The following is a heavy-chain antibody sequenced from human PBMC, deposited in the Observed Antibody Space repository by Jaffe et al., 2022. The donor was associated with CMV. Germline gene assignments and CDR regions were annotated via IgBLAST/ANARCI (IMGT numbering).Heavy chain of an antibody. Sequence: QVQLVESGGGVVQPGTSLRLSCTASGFAFSSFGMHWVRQAPGKGLEWVALIWYDGSDKYYGDSVKGRFAISRDNSKNTVYLQMDNLKAEDTAMYYCTRDLFSDVLYFDLWGRGTLVTVSS. V-gene: IGHV3-33*08. CDR2: IWYDGSDK. CDR1: GFAFSSFG. J-gene: IGHJ2*01. CDR3: TRDLFSDVLYFDL.